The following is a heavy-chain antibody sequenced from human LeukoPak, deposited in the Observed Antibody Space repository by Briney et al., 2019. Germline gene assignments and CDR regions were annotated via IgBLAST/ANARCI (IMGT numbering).Heavy chain of an antibody. CDR3: ARGDFWSGYRGYWFDP. Sequence: SETLSLTCTVSGGSISSYYWSWIRQPPGKGLEWIGHIYYSGSTNYNPSLKSRVTISVDTSKNQFSLKPSSVTAADTAVYYCARGDFWSGYRGYWFDPWGQGTLVTVSS. D-gene: IGHD3-3*01. V-gene: IGHV4-59*01. CDR1: GGSISSYY. CDR2: IYYSGST. J-gene: IGHJ5*02.